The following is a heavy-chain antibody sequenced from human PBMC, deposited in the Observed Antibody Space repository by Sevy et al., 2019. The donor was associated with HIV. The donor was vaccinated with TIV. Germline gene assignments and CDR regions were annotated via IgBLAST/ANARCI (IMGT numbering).Heavy chain of an antibody. CDR3: ANAYSGSYSHSYLYALDV. V-gene: IGHV3-30*18. Sequence: GGSLRLSCIGSGLSFSYYGIHWLRQSPGKGLDWVAVISHDGINEYYADSVKGRFTISRDNSKNTVYLEMNSLRNEDTAIYFCANAYSGSYSHSYLYALDVWGEGTTVTVSS. D-gene: IGHD1-26*01. CDR2: ISHDGINE. J-gene: IGHJ6*04. CDR1: GLSFSYYG.